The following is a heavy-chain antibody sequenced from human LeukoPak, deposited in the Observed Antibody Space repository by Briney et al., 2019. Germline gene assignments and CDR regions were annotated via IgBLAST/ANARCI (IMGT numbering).Heavy chain of an antibody. D-gene: IGHD2-15*01. CDR1: GFTFSSYS. Sequence: PGESLRLSCAASGFTFSSYSMSWVRRAPGKGLEWVSSISSSGSYISSPASVTGRHTISRDNTKNALFLQMNSLRGENTAVYYCARVGCRGGSCASRGDYYYGMDVWGQGTTVTVSS. CDR3: ARVGCRGGSCASRGDYYYGMDV. CDR2: ISSSGSYI. V-gene: IGHV3-21*01. J-gene: IGHJ6*02.